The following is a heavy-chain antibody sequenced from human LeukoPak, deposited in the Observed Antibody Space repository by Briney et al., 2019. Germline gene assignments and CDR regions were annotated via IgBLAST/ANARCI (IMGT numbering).Heavy chain of an antibody. V-gene: IGHV3-21*01. J-gene: IGHJ5*02. Sequence: PGGSLRLSCAASGFTFSSYSMNWVRQAPGKGLEWVSSISSSSSYIYYADSVKGRFTISRDNAKNSLYLQMNSLRAKDTAVYYCATSRGVGATDWFDPWGQGTLVTVSS. D-gene: IGHD1-26*01. CDR3: ATSRGVGATDWFDP. CDR1: GFTFSSYS. CDR2: ISSSSSYI.